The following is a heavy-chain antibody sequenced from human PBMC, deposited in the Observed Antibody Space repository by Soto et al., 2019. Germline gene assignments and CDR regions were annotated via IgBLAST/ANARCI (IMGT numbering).Heavy chain of an antibody. CDR3: ASQMGSGSYIKDGYYGMDV. J-gene: IGHJ6*02. D-gene: IGHD3-10*01. CDR1: GGSISSGGYY. CDR2: IYYSGST. Sequence: SETLSLTCTVSGGSISSGGYYWSWIRQHPGKGLEWIGYIYYSGSTYYNPSLKSRVTISVDTSKNQFSLKLSSVTAADTAVYYCASQMGSGSYIKDGYYGMDVWGQVTTVTVSS. V-gene: IGHV4-31*03.